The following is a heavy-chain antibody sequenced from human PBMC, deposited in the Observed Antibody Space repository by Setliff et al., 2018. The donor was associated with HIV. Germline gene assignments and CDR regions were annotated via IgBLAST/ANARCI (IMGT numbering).Heavy chain of an antibody. V-gene: IGHV4-34*01. J-gene: IGHJ3*02. CDR2: INQSGGI. CDR3: ATASGYDLFMGAFDI. D-gene: IGHD5-12*01. Sequence: TLSLTCTVSGGSFSGYYWSWIRQPPGKGLEWIGEINQSGGINYNPSLKSRVTISIDTFKNQFSMKLYSVTAADTAVYYCATASGYDLFMGAFDIWGQGTMVTVSS. CDR1: GGSFSGYY.